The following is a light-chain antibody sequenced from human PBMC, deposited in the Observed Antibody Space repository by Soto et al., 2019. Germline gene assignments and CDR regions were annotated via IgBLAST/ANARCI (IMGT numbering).Light chain of an antibody. J-gene: IGLJ2*01. Sequence: QSVLTQSPSASGTPGQRVTISCSGSSSNIGSNYVYWYQHLPGTAPKLLIYRNNQRPSGVPDRFSGSKSGTSASLAISGLRSEDEADYFCAAWDDSVSGVLFGGGTKLT. CDR2: RNN. CDR3: AAWDDSVSGVL. CDR1: SSNIGSNY. V-gene: IGLV1-47*01.